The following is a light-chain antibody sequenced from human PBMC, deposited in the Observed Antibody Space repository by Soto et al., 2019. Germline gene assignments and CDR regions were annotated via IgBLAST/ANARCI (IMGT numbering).Light chain of an antibody. CDR2: SNN. V-gene: IGLV1-44*01. CDR1: SSNIGRNT. Sequence: QSVLTQAPSASETPGQRVTISCSGGSSNIGRNTVNWYQQLPGTAPKLLIYSNNRRPSGVPDRFSGSKSGTSASLAISGLQEEDEADYYCAAWDDSLTDDVFGTGTKVTVL. CDR3: AAWDDSLTDDV. J-gene: IGLJ1*01.